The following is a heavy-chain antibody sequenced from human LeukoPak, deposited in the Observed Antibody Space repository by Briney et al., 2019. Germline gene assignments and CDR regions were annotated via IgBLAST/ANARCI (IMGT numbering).Heavy chain of an antibody. CDR1: GFTFSNYS. J-gene: IGHJ6*03. Sequence: GGSLRLSCAASGFTFSNYSMNWVRQAPGKGLEWVSYISSSSSTIYYADSVKGRFTISRDNAKNSLYLQMNSLRAEDTAVYYCARDGNPTTVVTPYYYYMDVWGKGTTVTVSS. D-gene: IGHD4-23*01. CDR3: ARDGNPTTVVTPYYYYMDV. V-gene: IGHV3-48*01. CDR2: ISSSSSTI.